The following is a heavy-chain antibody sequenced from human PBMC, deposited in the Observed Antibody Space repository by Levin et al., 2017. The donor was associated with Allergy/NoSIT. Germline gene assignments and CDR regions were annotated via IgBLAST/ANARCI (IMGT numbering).Heavy chain of an antibody. D-gene: IGHD3-10*01. J-gene: IGHJ4*02. CDR3: AKARLDRIWFGESTEPFDY. Sequence: GGSLRLSCAASGFTFDDYTMHWVRQAPGKGLEWVSLISWDGGSTYYADSVKGRFTISRDNSKNSLYLQMNSLRTEDTALYYCAKARLDRIWFGESTEPFDYWGQGTLVTVSS. CDR2: ISWDGGST. CDR1: GFTFDDYT. V-gene: IGHV3-43*01.